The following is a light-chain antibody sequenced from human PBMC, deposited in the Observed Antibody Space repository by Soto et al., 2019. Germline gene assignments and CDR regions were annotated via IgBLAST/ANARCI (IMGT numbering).Light chain of an antibody. Sequence: EIVLTRSPGTLSLSPGERATLSCRASQSVNNNYLAWYQQKPGQAPTLIIFTTSVRATGISDRFSGTGSGTDFTLTISRLEPEDFAVYYCQQYGSSPRTFGQGTKVEVK. CDR2: TTS. J-gene: IGKJ1*01. V-gene: IGKV3-20*01. CDR1: QSVNNNY. CDR3: QQYGSSPRT.